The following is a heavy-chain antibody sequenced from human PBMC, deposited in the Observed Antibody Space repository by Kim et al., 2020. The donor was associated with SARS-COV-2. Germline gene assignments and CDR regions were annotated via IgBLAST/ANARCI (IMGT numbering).Heavy chain of an antibody. D-gene: IGHD7-27*01. CDR3: ASSHAPPAPEGLGMDV. CDR1: GGTFSSYT. J-gene: IGHJ6*02. V-gene: IGHV1-69*02. Sequence: SVKVSCKASGGTFSSYTISWVRQAPGQGLEWMGRIIPILGIANYAQKFQGRVTITADKSTSTAYMELSSLRSEDTAVYYCASSHAPPAPEGLGMDVWGQGTTVTVSS. CDR2: IIPILGIA.